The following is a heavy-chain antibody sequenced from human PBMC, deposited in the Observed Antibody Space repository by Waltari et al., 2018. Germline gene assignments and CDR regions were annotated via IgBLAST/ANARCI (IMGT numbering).Heavy chain of an antibody. D-gene: IGHD6-6*01. CDR3: ARAGEYSSSSDYYYGMDV. CDR1: GGSFSGYY. V-gene: IGHV4-34*01. J-gene: IGHJ6*02. CDR2: INHSGST. Sequence: QVQLQQWGAGLLKPSETLSLTCAVYGGSFSGYYWSWIRQPPGKGLEWIGEINHSGSTNYNPSLKSRVTISVDTSKNQFSLKLSSVTAADTAVYYCARAGEYSSSSDYYYGMDVWGQGTTVTVSS.